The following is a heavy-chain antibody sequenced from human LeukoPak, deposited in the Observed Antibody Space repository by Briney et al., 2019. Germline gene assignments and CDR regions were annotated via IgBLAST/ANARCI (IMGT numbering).Heavy chain of an antibody. D-gene: IGHD3-3*01. CDR1: GGTFSSYA. CDR3: ARAPAYDFWSGYLGYYYYMVV. J-gene: IGHJ6*03. Sequence: ASVKVSCKASGGTFSSYAISWVRQAPGQGLEWMGGIIPIFGTANYTQKSQGRVTITTDESTSTAYMELSSLRSEDTAVYYCARAPAYDFWSGYLGYYYYMVVWGKGTTVTVSS. CDR2: IIPIFGTA. V-gene: IGHV1-69*05.